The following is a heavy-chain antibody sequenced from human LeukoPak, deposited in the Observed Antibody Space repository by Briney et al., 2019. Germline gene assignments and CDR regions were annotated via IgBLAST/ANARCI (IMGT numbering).Heavy chain of an antibody. D-gene: IGHD3-10*01. CDR1: GFTFGDFA. Sequence: GGSLRLSCTGSGFTFGDFAVRWFRQAPGKGLEWVGLIRSKAYGGTVQYAASVAGRFTISREDSKSSAYLQMNSLQTEDTAVYYCASTVLLWFGETDCWGQGTLVTVSS. V-gene: IGHV3-49*03. CDR3: ASTVLLWFGETDC. CDR2: IRSKAYGGTV. J-gene: IGHJ4*02.